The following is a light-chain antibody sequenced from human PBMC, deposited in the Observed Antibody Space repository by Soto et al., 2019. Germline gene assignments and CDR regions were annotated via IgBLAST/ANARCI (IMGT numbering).Light chain of an antibody. V-gene: IGKV1-8*01. CDR1: QGISSY. J-gene: IGKJ2*01. CDR3: QQYYSYPQT. Sequence: AIRMTQSPSSLSASTGDRVTITCRASQGISSYFAWYQQKPGKAPKLLIYAASTLQSGVPSRFSGSGSGTDFTLTISCLQSEDFATYYCQQYYSYPQTFGQGTKLEIK. CDR2: AAS.